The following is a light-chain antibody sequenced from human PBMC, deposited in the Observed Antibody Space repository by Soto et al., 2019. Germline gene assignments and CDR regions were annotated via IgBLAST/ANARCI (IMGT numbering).Light chain of an antibody. CDR2: ATS. V-gene: IGKV1-17*01. CDR3: LQHNTYPRT. J-gene: IGKJ1*01. CDR1: QAIRND. Sequence: DIQMTQSPSSLSAPVGDRVTITCRASQAIRNDLGWYQQKPAKAPKRLIYATSSLQSGVPSRFSGSGSGTEFTLTISSLQPEDSATYYCLQHNTYPRTFGQGTKVDIK.